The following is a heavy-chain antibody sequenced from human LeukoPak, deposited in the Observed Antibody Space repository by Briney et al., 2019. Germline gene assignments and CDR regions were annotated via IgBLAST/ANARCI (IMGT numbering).Heavy chain of an antibody. CDR2: IYYSGST. Sequence: SETLSLTCTVSGGSISSSSYYWGWIRQPPGKGLEWIGSIYYSGSTYYNPSLKSRVTISVDTSKNQFSLKLSSVTAADTAVYYCARHEYCSSTGCEWNLYYYGMDVWGQGTTVTVSS. D-gene: IGHD2-2*01. CDR1: GGSISSSSYY. J-gene: IGHJ6*02. V-gene: IGHV4-39*01. CDR3: ARHEYCSSTGCEWNLYYYGMDV.